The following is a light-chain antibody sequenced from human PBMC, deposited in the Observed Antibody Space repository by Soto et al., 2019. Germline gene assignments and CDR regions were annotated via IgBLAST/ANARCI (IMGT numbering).Light chain of an antibody. V-gene: IGKV3-20*01. CDR1: HSVSSN. CDR3: QQYGSSRT. J-gene: IGKJ1*01. Sequence: EVLLAQSPATLSVSPGEIATLSFRASHSVSSNLAWDQQIPGQAPRLLIGGASTRATGIPARFSGSGSGTDFTLTISRLEPEDFAVYYCQQYGSSRTFGQGTKVDIK. CDR2: GAS.